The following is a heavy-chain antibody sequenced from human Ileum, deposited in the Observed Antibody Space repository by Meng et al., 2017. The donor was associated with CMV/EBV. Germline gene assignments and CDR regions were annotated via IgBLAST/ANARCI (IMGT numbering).Heavy chain of an antibody. CDR3: ARARVDCSGNSCYHDAFGI. CDR1: GGSFSGYY. CDR2: IHHSGST. J-gene: IGHJ3*02. D-gene: IGHD2-2*01. V-gene: IGHV4-34*01. Sequence: SETLSLTCAVYGGSFSGYYWSWIRQPPGKGLEWIAEIHHSGSTNYNPSLKSRVTISVDTSKNQFSLKLSSVTAADTAVYYCARARVDCSGNSCYHDAFGIWGQGTRVTVSS.